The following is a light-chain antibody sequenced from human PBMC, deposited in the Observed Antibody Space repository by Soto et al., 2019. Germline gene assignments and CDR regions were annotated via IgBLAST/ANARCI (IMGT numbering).Light chain of an antibody. CDR2: AAS. CDR3: RQSDSYPLT. V-gene: IGKV1-9*01. J-gene: IGKJ5*01. CDR1: QGISSF. Sequence: DIHMTLSPSTLSASVGDRVTITSPVSQGISSFLVWYQQKAGKAPKRLIYAASTLQSGVPSRFSGSGSGTEFTLTISSLQPDDFATYYCRQSDSYPLTFGQGTRLEIK.